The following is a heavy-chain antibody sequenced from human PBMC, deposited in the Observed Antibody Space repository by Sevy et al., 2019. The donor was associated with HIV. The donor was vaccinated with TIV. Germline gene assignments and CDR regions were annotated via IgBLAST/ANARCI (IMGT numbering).Heavy chain of an antibody. CDR3: TTALLGYYDSSGYLPDRNAFDF. CDR2: IKGKPDGGTT. Sequence: GGALRLSCAASGFTFNNAWMNWVRQAPGKGLEWVGHIKGKPDGGTTDYAAPVKGRFTISRDDSKNTLYLQMNSLKTEDTAVYYCTTALLGYYDSSGYLPDRNAFDFWGQGTMDTVSS. D-gene: IGHD3-22*01. J-gene: IGHJ3*01. V-gene: IGHV3-15*07. CDR1: GFTFNNAW.